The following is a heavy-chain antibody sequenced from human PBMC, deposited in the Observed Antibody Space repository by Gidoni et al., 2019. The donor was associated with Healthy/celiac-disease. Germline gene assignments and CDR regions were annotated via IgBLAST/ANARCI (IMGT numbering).Heavy chain of an antibody. V-gene: IGHV3-49*04. J-gene: IGHJ5*02. D-gene: IGHD3-3*01. CDR2: IRSKAYGGTT. CDR3: TRAGGNYDFWSGSSFWFDP. Sequence: EVQMVESGGGLVQPGRSLSSCTASGFTFGGYAMSWVRQAPGKGLEWVGFIRSKAYGGTTEYAASVKGRFTISRDDSKSIAYLQMNSLKTEDTAVYYCTRAGGNYDFWSGSSFWFDPWGQGTLVTVSS. CDR1: GFTFGGYA.